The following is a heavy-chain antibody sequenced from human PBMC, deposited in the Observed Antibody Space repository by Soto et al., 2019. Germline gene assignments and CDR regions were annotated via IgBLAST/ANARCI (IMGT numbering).Heavy chain of an antibody. CDR1: GFSFYNYG. Sequence: QVQLAESGGGVVQPGTSLRVSCEASGFSFYNYGMHWVRQAPGKGLEWVALIWYDGSSKYHADSVEGRFTISRDNSQKTLYLQMNGLRAEDTAVYYCARDSALRKRYSDSWTPSWYFDLWGRGTLVSVSS. D-gene: IGHD1-26*01. CDR3: ARDSALRKRYSDSWTPSWYFDL. V-gene: IGHV3-33*01. J-gene: IGHJ2*01. CDR2: IWYDGSSK.